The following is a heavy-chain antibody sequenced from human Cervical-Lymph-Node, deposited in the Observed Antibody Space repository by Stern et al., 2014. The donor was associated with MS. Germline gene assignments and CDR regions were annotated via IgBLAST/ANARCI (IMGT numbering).Heavy chain of an antibody. D-gene: IGHD3-9*01. CDR1: GFSLTTPGMC. J-gene: IGHJ4*02. Sequence: QITLKESGPALVKPTQTLTLTCSFSGFSLTTPGMCVSWIRQPPGKALEGLALIDWDDDKYFSTSRQTRLTISKVTSKDQVVLTMTNMDPVDTATYYCARTSYDVLTGYSSYYFDHWGQGTLVTVS. V-gene: IGHV2-70*01. CDR2: IDWDDDK. CDR3: ARTSYDVLTGYSSYYFDH.